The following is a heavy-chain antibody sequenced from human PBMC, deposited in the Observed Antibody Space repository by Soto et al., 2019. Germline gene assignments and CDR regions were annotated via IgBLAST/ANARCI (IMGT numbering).Heavy chain of an antibody. CDR1: GFTFSSYA. J-gene: IGHJ4*02. CDR3: AKDPTRPTLARNHNYFDY. CDR2: ISGSGGST. V-gene: IGHV3-23*01. Sequence: GGSLRLSCAASGFTFSSYAMSWVRQAPGKGLEWVSAISGSGGSTYYADSVKGRFTISRDNSKNTLYLQMNSLRAEDTAVYYCAKDPTRPTLARNHNYFDYWGQGTLVTVSS. D-gene: IGHD3-3*02.